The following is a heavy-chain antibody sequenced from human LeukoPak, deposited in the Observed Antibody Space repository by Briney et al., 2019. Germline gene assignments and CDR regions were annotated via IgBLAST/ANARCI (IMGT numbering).Heavy chain of an antibody. CDR1: GFTFSSYW. D-gene: IGHD6-25*01. CDR2: INSDGSST. CDR3: ARPPQRAASYYYYYYYMDV. J-gene: IGHJ6*03. Sequence: PGGSLRLSCAASGFTFSSYWMHWVRQAPGKGLVWVSRINSDGSSTNYADSVKGRFTISRDNAKNTLYLQMNSLRAEDTAVYYCARPPQRAASYYYYYYYMDVWGKGTTATVSS. V-gene: IGHV3-74*01.